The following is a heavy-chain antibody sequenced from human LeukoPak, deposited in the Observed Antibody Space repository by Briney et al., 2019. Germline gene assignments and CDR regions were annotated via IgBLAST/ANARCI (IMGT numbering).Heavy chain of an antibody. Sequence: GGSLRPSCAACGFTFSSYAMSWVRQAPGKGLEWVSAISGSGGSTYYADSVKGRFTISRDNSKNTLYLQMNSLRAEDTAVYYCAKLEVKAVAGDFDYWGQGTLVTVSS. CDR2: ISGSGGST. V-gene: IGHV3-23*01. CDR1: GFTFSSYA. D-gene: IGHD6-19*01. J-gene: IGHJ4*02. CDR3: AKLEVKAVAGDFDY.